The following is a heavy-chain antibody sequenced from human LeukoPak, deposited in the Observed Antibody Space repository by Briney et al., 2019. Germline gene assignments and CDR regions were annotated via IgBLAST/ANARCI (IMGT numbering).Heavy chain of an antibody. D-gene: IGHD3-10*01. J-gene: IGHJ4*02. Sequence: GGSLRLSCAASGFTFSSYNMNWVRQAPGKGLEWVSSISSSSSYIYYADSVKGRFTISRGNAKNSLYLQMNSLRAEDTAVYYCARVARGSNYFDYWGQGTLVTVSS. V-gene: IGHV3-21*01. CDR3: ARVARGSNYFDY. CDR1: GFTFSSYN. CDR2: ISSSSSYI.